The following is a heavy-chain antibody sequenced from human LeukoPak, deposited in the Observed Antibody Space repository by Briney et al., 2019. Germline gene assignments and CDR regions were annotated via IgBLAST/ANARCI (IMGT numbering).Heavy chain of an antibody. CDR2: IKSKTDGGTT. CDR3: TTEMSPDAFDI. Sequence: GGSLRLSCAASGFTFSNAWINWGRQAPGKGLEWVGRIKSKTDGGTTDYAAPVKGRFTISRDDSKNTLYLQMNSLKTEDTAVYYCTTEMSPDAFDIWGQGTMVTVSS. V-gene: IGHV3-15*07. J-gene: IGHJ3*02. CDR1: GFTFSNAW.